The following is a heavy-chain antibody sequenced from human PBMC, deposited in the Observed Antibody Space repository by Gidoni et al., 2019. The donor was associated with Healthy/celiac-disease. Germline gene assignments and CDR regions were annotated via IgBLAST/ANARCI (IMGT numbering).Heavy chain of an antibody. Sequence: EVQLVESGGGLVKRGGSRRHSCAASGFPLSSYSMNWVRQAPGKGLELVSSISSSSSYIYYADSVKGRFTISRDNAKNSLYLQMNSLRAEDTAVYYCARDNYDPTTGPRFDYWGQGTLVTVSS. V-gene: IGHV3-21*01. CDR3: ARDNYDPTTGPRFDY. D-gene: IGHD1-1*01. J-gene: IGHJ4*02. CDR1: GFPLSSYS. CDR2: ISSSSSYI.